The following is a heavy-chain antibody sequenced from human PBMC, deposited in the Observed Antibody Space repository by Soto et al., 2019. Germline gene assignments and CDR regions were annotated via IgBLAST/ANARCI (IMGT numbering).Heavy chain of an antibody. CDR3: ARSRAKPGSHFDWFDS. V-gene: IGHV3-21*01. J-gene: IGHJ5*01. CDR2: ITDNSCAS. Sequence: GGPLGFPCEASGLTFNTNTLNWVLKAPGKALKWSSSITDNSCASFYPDSVKGRFTVSRDNANNSLYLQMNSLRAEDTAVYYCARSRAKPGSHFDWFDSWGPGTLVTVAS. CDR1: GLTFNTNT. D-gene: IGHD3-10*01.